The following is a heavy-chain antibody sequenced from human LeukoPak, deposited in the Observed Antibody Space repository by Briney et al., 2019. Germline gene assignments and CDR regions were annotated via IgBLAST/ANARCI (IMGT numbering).Heavy chain of an antibody. CDR1: GFALSSHW. V-gene: IGHV3-7*01. CDR2: INPDGNKK. D-gene: IGHD5-18*01. Sequence: GGSLRLSCAASGFALSSHWMTWVRQAPGKGLEWVASINPDGNKKYSADSVKGRFTISRDNAENSLYLQMNSLRVEDTAFYYCARDLAYSRLDYWGQGMLVTVSS. J-gene: IGHJ4*02. CDR3: ARDLAYSRLDY.